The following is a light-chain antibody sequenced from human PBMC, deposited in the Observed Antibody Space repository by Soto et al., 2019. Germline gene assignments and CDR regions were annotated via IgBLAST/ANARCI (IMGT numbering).Light chain of an antibody. CDR1: TSDVGGYNY. Sequence: QSALTQPRSVSGSPGQSVTISCTGTTSDVGGYNYVSWYQQHPGKAPKLMISDVSQRPSGVPDRFSGSKSGNTASLTISGLQAEDEADYYCCSYAGSYTFGVFGTGTKLTVL. V-gene: IGLV2-11*01. CDR2: DVS. CDR3: CSYAGSYTFGV. J-gene: IGLJ1*01.